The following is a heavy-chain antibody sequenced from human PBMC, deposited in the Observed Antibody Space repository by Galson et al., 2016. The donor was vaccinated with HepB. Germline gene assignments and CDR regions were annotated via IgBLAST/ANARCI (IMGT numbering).Heavy chain of an antibody. J-gene: IGHJ2*01. CDR1: GGSISSYY. CDR3: ASPCGGPPGGEHWYFDL. V-gene: IGHV4-59*01. CDR2: IYYSGST. Sequence: ETLSLTCTVSGGSISSYYWSWIRQPPGKGLEWIGYIYYSGSTNYKPSLKSRVTISVDTSKNQFSLKLSSVTAADTAVYYVASPCGGPPGGEHWYFDLWGRGTLVTVSS. D-gene: IGHD4-23*01.